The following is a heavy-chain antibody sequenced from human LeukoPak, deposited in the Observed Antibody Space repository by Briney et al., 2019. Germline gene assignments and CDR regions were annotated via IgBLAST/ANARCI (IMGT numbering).Heavy chain of an antibody. CDR1: GYTFTSYG. CDR2: ISAYNGYT. D-gene: IGHD3-10*01. CDR3: ARDGRWGSGSYYNVGSGSWFDP. J-gene: IGHJ5*02. Sequence: GASVKVSCKASGYTFTSYGISWVRQAPGQGLEWMGWISAYNGYTNYAQKLQGRVTMTTDTSTSTAYMELRSLGSDGTAVYYCARDGRWGSGSYYNVGSGSWFDPWGQGTLVTVSS. V-gene: IGHV1-18*01.